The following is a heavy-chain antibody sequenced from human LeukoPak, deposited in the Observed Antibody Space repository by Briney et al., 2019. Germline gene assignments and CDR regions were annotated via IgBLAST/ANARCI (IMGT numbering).Heavy chain of an antibody. CDR2: ISSGGGTI. J-gene: IGHJ4*02. Sequence: GGSLRLSCAASGFTFSSYEMNWVRQAPGKGLEWVSYISSGGGTIYYADSVKGRFTISRDNAKNPLYLQMNSLRAEDTAVYYCARWGAFDYWGQGTLVTVSS. V-gene: IGHV3-48*03. CDR3: ARWGAFDY. CDR1: GFTFSSYE. D-gene: IGHD3-16*01.